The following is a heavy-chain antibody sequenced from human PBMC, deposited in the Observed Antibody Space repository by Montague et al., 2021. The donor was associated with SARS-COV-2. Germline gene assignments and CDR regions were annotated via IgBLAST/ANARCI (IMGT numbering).Heavy chain of an antibody. CDR1: GFSFSTFW. Sequence: SLRLSCAASGFSFSTFWMNWVRQAPGKGLEWVASINPDGSDKYYVKSVKGRFTISRDNARNSLYLQLNNLRAEDTAVYYCARDPNWGAHWGQGNLVTVSS. J-gene: IGHJ4*02. D-gene: IGHD7-27*01. CDR3: ARDPNWGAH. V-gene: IGHV3-7*05. CDR2: INPDGSDK.